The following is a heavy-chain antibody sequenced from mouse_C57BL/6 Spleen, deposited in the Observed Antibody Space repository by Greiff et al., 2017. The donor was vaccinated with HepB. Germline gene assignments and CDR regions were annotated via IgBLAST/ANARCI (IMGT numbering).Heavy chain of an antibody. CDR3: ARGVTTDYAMDY. CDR1: GYTFTSYW. V-gene: IGHV1-53*01. J-gene: IGHJ4*01. CDR2: INPSNGGT. D-gene: IGHD2-2*01. Sequence: QVQLQQPGPELVKPGASVKLSCKASGYTFTSYWMHWVKQRPGQGLEWIGNINPSNGGTNYNEKFKSKATLTVDKSSSTAYMQLSSLTSEDSAVYYCARGVTTDYAMDYWGQGTSVTVSS.